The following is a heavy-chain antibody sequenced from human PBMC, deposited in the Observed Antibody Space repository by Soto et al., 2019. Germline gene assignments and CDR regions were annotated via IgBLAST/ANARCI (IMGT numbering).Heavy chain of an antibody. Sequence: QLQLQESGPGLVKPSETLSLTCTVSGGSISHYHWNWIRQAPGKGMEWIGYIFYNGGTHYNPSLTSRVTISVDMTTKRLSLTLTSVSAAETAVYYCARSFYPWGQGSLVTVSS. CDR2: IFYNGGT. CDR3: ARSFYP. CDR1: GGSISHYH. V-gene: IGHV4-59*01. J-gene: IGHJ5*02.